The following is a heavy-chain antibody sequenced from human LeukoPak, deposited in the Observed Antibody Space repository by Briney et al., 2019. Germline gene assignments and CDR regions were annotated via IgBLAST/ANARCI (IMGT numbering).Heavy chain of an antibody. V-gene: IGHV3-53*05. CDR3: ARDNSVGDNAWWFDP. CDR2: IYSDGST. J-gene: IGHJ5*02. CDR1: GFTFSSNY. Sequence: GGSLRLSCAASGFTFSSNYMSWVRQAPGKGLEWVSVIYSDGSTYYADSVRGRFTFSRDDSKNTLYLQMNSLRSEDTAIYYCARDNSVGDNAWWFDPWGQGTLVTVSS. D-gene: IGHD1-26*01.